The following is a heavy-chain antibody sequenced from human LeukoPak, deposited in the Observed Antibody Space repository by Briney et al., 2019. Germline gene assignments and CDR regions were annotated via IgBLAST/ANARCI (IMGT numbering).Heavy chain of an antibody. CDR3: AKVQGDIVGAMFFSFDV. CDR2: IIGSGSEM. V-gene: IGHV3-21*06. D-gene: IGHD1-26*01. J-gene: IGHJ3*01. Sequence: GSLRLSCGGSGFTFNSYSMNWVRQAPGKGLEWVASIIGSGSEMFYADSLKGRFTISRDNSKNSLYLQMNSLRVEDTAVYYCAKVQGDIVGAMFFSFDVWGQGTMVSVSS. CDR1: GFTFNSYS.